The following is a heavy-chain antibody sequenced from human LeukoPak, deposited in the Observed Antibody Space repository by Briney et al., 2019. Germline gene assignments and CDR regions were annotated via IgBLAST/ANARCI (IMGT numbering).Heavy chain of an antibody. CDR2: VNTNTGHP. CDR1: GYTFTSYA. D-gene: IGHD5-12*01. J-gene: IGHJ4*02. Sequence: ASVTVSCKASGYTFTSYAMNWVRQEPGHGLEWLGWVNTNTGHPTYAQGFGGRFCFCLDTSVSTAYLQISSLKAEDTAVYYRARGGDSGHITFDYWGQGSLVTVSS. V-gene: IGHV7-4-1*02. CDR3: ARGGDSGHITFDY.